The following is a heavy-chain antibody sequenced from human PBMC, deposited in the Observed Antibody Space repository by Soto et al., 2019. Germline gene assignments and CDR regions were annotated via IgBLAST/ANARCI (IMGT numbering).Heavy chain of an antibody. CDR1: GGSISRSSTYY. J-gene: IGHJ6*02. D-gene: IGHD5-18*01. Sequence: SETLSLTCTVYGGSISRSSTYYWGWIRQPQGKGPEWIGIIYHSGTSYYNPSLKSRVTLSVDAPKSQFSLKLNSVTAADTAMYYCAAHGYGYYFYGVVVWGQGTTVTVSS. V-gene: IGHV4-39*01. CDR2: IYHSGTS. CDR3: AAHGYGYYFYGVVV.